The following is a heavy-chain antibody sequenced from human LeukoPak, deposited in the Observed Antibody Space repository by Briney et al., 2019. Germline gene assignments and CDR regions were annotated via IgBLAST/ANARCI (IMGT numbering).Heavy chain of an antibody. CDR1: GGTFISYA. CDR3: ARDPPVEMATIGDY. J-gene: IGHJ4*02. D-gene: IGHD5-24*01. V-gene: IGHV1-69*05. CDR2: IFPIFGTS. Sequence: SVKVSCKASGGTFISYAISWVRQAPGQGIEWIGGIFPIFGTSNYAQTFQARVTITTDESTSTAYMELSSLRSEDTAVYYCARDPPVEMATIGDYWGQGTLVTVSS.